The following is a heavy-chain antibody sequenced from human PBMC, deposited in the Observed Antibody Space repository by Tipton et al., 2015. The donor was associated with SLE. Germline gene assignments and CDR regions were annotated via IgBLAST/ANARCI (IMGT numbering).Heavy chain of an antibody. J-gene: IGHJ1*01. Sequence: SLRLSCAASGFTFSSYWMSWVRQAPGKGLEWVANIKQDGSEKYYVDSVKGRFTISRDNAKNSLYLQMNSLRAEDTAVYYCARTDYGGNSEDFQHWGQGTLVTVSS. CDR1: GFTFSSYW. D-gene: IGHD4-23*01. CDR3: ARTDYGGNSEDFQH. V-gene: IGHV3-7*03. CDR2: IKQDGSEK.